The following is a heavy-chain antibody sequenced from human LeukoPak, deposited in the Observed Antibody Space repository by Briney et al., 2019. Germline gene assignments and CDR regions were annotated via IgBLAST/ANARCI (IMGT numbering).Heavy chain of an antibody. CDR2: IIPILGIA. Sequence: ASVKVSCKASGGTFSSYAISWVRQAPGQGHEWMGRIIPILGIANYAQKFQGRVTITADKSTSTAYMELSSLRSEDTAVYYCARVGIDFRIDYWGQGTLVTVSS. V-gene: IGHV1-69*04. CDR1: GGTFSSYA. J-gene: IGHJ4*02. D-gene: IGHD3-3*01. CDR3: ARVGIDFRIDY.